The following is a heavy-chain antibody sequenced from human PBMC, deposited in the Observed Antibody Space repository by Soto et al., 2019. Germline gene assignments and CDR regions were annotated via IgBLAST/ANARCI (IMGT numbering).Heavy chain of an antibody. CDR1: GASITSGGYY. J-gene: IGHJ6*02. V-gene: IGHV4-61*08. D-gene: IGHD2-21*02. CDR2: IYYSGST. Sequence: PSVTLSLTCTVSGASITSGGYYWSWIRQHPRKGLEWIGYIYYSGSTYYNPSLKSRVTISVDMSQNQFSLNLNYVTAADTAVYYCARDLWGYCGTDCYPLDVWGQGTTVTVSS. CDR3: ARDLWGYCGTDCYPLDV.